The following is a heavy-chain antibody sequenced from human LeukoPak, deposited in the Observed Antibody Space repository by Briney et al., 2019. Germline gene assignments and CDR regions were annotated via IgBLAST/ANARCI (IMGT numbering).Heavy chain of an antibody. CDR1: GFTFSSYA. V-gene: IGHV3-23*01. CDR2: ISGSGGST. Sequence: GGSLRLSCAASGFTFSSYAISWVRQAPGKGLEWVSAISGSGGSTYYADSVKGRFTISRDNSKNTLYLRMNSLRAEDTAVYYCAKVSRVAASEGGLGYYFDYWGQGTLVTVSS. J-gene: IGHJ4*02. D-gene: IGHD6-13*01. CDR3: AKVSRVAASEGGLGYYFDY.